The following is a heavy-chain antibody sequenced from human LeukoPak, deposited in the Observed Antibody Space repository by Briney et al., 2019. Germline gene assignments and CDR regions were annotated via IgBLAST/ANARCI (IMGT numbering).Heavy chain of an antibody. CDR2: IYYRGNT. D-gene: IGHD1/OR15-1a*01. Sequence: SETLSLTCTVSVDSFTDYYWGWIRQPPRKGLEWIASIYYRGNTFYNPSLKNRVSLSIDTSKGRFPLNLNSVTAADTAGYFCTRDREHGTQDSWGQGTLVTVS. CDR3: TRDREHGTQDS. V-gene: IGHV4-39*06. J-gene: IGHJ4*02. CDR1: VDSFTDYY.